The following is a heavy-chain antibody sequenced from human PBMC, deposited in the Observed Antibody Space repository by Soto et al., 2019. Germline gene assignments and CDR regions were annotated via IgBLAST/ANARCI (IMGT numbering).Heavy chain of an antibody. J-gene: IGHJ4*02. Sequence: SETLSLTCTVSGGSISSGGYYWSWIRQHPGKGLEWTGYIYYSGSTYYNPSLKSRVTISVDTSKNQFSLELTSVTAADTAVYYCARPHYHDNTFYYYFDSWGQATLVTVSS. CDR1: GGSISSGGYY. D-gene: IGHD3-16*01. CDR3: ARPHYHDNTFYYYFDS. CDR2: IYYSGST. V-gene: IGHV4-31*03.